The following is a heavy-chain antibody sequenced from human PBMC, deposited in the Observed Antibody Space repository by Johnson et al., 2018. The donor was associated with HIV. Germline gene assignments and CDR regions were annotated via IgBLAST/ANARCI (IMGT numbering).Heavy chain of an antibody. J-gene: IGHJ3*01. Sequence: QMQLVESGGGLVQPGGSLRLSCAASGFTFSTYGMYWVRQAPGKGLEWVAFIRYDGSYKYYGDSVKGRFTISRDNSKNTLYLQMNSLRVEDTAVYYCARMAAHVSDFWGQGTMVTVSS. CDR2: IRYDGSYK. CDR3: ARMAAHVSDF. CDR1: GFTFSTYG. D-gene: IGHD5-24*01. V-gene: IGHV3-30*02.